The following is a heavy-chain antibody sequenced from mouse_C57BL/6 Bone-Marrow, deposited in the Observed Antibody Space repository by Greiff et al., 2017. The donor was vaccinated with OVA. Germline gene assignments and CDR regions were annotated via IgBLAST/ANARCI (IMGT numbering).Heavy chain of an antibody. J-gene: IGHJ2*01. CDR1: GFTFSDYG. Sequence: EVKLVESGGGLVKPGGSLKLSCAASGFTFSDYGMHWVRQAPEQGLEWVAYISSGSSTIYYADTVKGRFTISRDNAKNTLFLQMTSLRSEDTAMYYCARKDYDLDYWGQGTTLTVSS. CDR3: ARKDYDLDY. V-gene: IGHV5-17*01. CDR2: ISSGSSTI. D-gene: IGHD2-4*01.